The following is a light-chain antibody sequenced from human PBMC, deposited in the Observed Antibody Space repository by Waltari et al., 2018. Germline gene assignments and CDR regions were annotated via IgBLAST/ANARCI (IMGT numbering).Light chain of an antibody. Sequence: QSALTQPPSASGSPGQSVPISCTGTSSDVGGYNFVPWYQKPPAKAHNLMIYEVSKRPSGVPDRFSGSKSGNTASLTVSGLQAEDEADYYCSSYAGSNNLVFGGGTKLTVL. V-gene: IGLV2-8*01. CDR2: EVS. CDR3: SSYAGSNNLV. CDR1: SSDVGGYNF. J-gene: IGLJ2*01.